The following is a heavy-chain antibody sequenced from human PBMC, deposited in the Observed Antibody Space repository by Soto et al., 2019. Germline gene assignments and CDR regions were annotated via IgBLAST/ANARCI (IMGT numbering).Heavy chain of an antibody. CDR1: GYTFTSYG. D-gene: IGHD3-3*01. V-gene: IGHV1-18*01. Sequence: QVQLVQSGAEVKKPGASVKVSCKASGYTFTSYGISWVRQAPGQGLEWMGWISAYNGNTNYAQKLQGRVTMTTDTSTSTAYMQLRSLRSDDTAVYCCARRRAVFGVVRGLDYWGQGTLVTVSS. J-gene: IGHJ4*02. CDR3: ARRRAVFGVVRGLDY. CDR2: ISAYNGNT.